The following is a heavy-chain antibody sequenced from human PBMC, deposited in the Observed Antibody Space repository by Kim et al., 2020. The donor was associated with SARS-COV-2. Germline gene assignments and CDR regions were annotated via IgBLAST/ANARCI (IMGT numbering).Heavy chain of an antibody. V-gene: IGHV1-69*13. D-gene: IGHD2-21*02. J-gene: IGHJ4*02. CDR1: GGTFSSYA. CDR2: IIPIFGTA. CDR3: AGGFGWDVVTAMPFDY. Sequence: SVKVSCKASGGTFSSYAISWVRQAPGQGLEWMGGIIPIFGTANYAQKFQGRVTITADESTSTAYMELSSLRSEDTAVYYCAGGFGWDVVTAMPFDYWGQGTLVTVSS.